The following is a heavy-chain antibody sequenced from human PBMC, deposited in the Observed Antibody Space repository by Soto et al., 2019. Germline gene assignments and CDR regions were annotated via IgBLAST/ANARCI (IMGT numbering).Heavy chain of an antibody. CDR2: IIPIFGTA. D-gene: IGHD1-26*01. V-gene: IGHV1-69*13. J-gene: IGHJ4*02. CDR1: GGTFSSYA. Sequence: SVKVSCKASGGTFSSYAISWVRQAPGQGLEWMGGIIPIFGTANYAQKFQGRVTITADESTSTAYMELSSLRSEDTAVYYCARGGYSGSYYIRDYWGQGTQVTVYS. CDR3: ARGGYSGSYYIRDY.